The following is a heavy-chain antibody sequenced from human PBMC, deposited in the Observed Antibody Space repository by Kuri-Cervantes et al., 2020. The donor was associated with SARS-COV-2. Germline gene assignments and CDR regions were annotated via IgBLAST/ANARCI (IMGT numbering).Heavy chain of an antibody. J-gene: IGHJ4*02. CDR2: ISGSGGST. V-gene: IGHV3-23*01. CDR1: GFTFSGYA. D-gene: IGHD3-22*01. CDR3: AKDYYYDSSGYPRAVVDY. Sequence: GESLKISCAASGFTFSGYAMSWVRQAPGKGLEWVSAISGSGGSTYYADSVKGRFTISRDNSKNTLYLQMNSLRAEDTAVYYCAKDYYYDSSGYPRAVVDYWGQGTLVTVSS.